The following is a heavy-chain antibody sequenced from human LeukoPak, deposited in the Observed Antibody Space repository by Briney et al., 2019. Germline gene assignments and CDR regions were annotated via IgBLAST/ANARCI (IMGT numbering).Heavy chain of an antibody. CDR2: LYFSKNT. D-gene: IGHD3-3*01. J-gene: IGHJ6*03. V-gene: IGHV4-30-4*08. CDR1: GGSISSGDYS. CDR3: ARGAPGTYDFWSGYSYYYYYMDV. Sequence: KPSQTLSLTCTVSGGSISSGDYSWSWIRQPPGKGLEWIGYLYFSKNTDYNPSLKSRVTISADTSKNQFSLKLSSVTAADTAVYYCARGAPGTYDFWSGYSYYYYYMDVWGKGTTVTVSS.